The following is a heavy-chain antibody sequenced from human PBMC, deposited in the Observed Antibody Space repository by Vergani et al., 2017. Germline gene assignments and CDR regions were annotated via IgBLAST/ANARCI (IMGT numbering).Heavy chain of an antibody. CDR2: IDPSDSYA. D-gene: IGHD4-23*01. CDR3: ARGGGNSYYYDSMDV. CDR1: GYSFTSYW. J-gene: IGHJ6*02. V-gene: IGHV5-10-1*03. Sequence: EVQLVQSGAEVKKPGESLRISCKGSGYSFTSYWISWVRQMPGKGLEWMGRIDPSDSYANYSPSFHGHVTISADKSISTAYLQWSSLKASDTAMYYCARGGGNSYYYDSMDVGGQGTTVTVSS.